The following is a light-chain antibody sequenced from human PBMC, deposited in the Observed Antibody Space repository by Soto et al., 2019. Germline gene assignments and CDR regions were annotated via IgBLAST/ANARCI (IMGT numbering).Light chain of an antibody. Sequence: DIQMTHSPSSLASSLLYRVTITCRASQTISTWLAWYQQKPGKAPKLLIYKASILESGVPSRFSGSGSGTEFTLTISSLQTEDFATYYCQQYNSYWTFAQGTKVDIK. CDR1: QTISTW. CDR2: KAS. V-gene: IGKV1-5*03. CDR3: QQYNSYWT. J-gene: IGKJ1*01.